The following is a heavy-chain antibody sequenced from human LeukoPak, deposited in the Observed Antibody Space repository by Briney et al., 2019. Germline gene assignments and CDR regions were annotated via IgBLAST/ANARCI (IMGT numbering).Heavy chain of an antibody. CDR2: ISYDGSNK. V-gene: IGHV3-30*14. D-gene: IGHD3-16*01. J-gene: IGHJ4*02. Sequence: GGSLRLSCAASGFTFSSYAMHWVRQAPGKGLEWVAVISYDGSNKYYADSVKGRFTISRDNSKNTLYLQMNSLRAEDTAVYYCARAPEGEPDEGGFDYWGQGTLVTVSS. CDR3: ARAPEGEPDEGGFDY. CDR1: GFTFSSYA.